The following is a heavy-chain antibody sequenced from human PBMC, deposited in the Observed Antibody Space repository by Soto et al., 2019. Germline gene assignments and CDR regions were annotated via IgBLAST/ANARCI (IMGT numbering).Heavy chain of an antibody. Sequence: GGSLRFSCAASGFTFSNDAMHLVLQAPGKGLEWVAVISYEGNNKYYADSVKGRFTISRDNSKNTLYLQMNSLRAEDTAVFYCARTRSPVGTPFDFWGQGTLVTVSS. V-gene: IGHV3-30-3*01. CDR2: ISYEGNNK. J-gene: IGHJ4*02. CDR3: ARTRSPVGTPFDF. CDR1: GFTFSNDA. D-gene: IGHD1-26*01.